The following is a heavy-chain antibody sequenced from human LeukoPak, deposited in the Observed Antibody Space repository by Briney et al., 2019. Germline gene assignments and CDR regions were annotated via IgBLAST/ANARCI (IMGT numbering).Heavy chain of an antibody. D-gene: IGHD3-10*01. V-gene: IGHV4-34*01. Sequence: PSETLSLTCAVYGGSFSGYYWSWIRQPPGKGLEWIGEINHSGSTNYNPSLKSRVTVSVDKSKNQFSLKLSSVTAADTAVYYCARGILWFGEYWGQGTLVTVSS. CDR1: GGSFSGYY. CDR2: INHSGST. J-gene: IGHJ4*02. CDR3: ARGILWFGEY.